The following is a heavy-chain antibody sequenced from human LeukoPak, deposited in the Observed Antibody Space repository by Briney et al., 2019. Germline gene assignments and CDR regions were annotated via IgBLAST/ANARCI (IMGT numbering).Heavy chain of an antibody. J-gene: IGHJ4*02. V-gene: IGHV3-15*01. CDR2: IKIRTDGGTT. CDR1: GFTFSNAW. CDR3: IPPPGY. Sequence: GGSLKLSCAASGFTFSNAWMTWVRQAPGKGLEWVGRIKIRTDGGTTDYAAPVKGRFTISRDDSKNTVYLQMNSLKIEDTAVYYCIPPPGYWGQGTLVSVSS.